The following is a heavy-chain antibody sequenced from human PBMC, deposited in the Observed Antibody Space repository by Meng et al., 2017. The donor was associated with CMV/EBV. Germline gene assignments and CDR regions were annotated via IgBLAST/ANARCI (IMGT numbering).Heavy chain of an antibody. J-gene: IGHJ6*02. V-gene: IGHV3-7*01. CDR2: IKQDGSEK. Sequence: GGSLRLSCAASGFTFSSYAMSWVRQAPGKGLEWVANIKQDGSEKYYVDSVKGRFTISRDNAKNSLYLQMNSLRAEDTAVYYCARDYHDWLPDYYYGMDVWGQGTTVTVSS. D-gene: IGHD3-9*01. CDR1: GFTFSSYA. CDR3: ARDYHDWLPDYYYGMDV.